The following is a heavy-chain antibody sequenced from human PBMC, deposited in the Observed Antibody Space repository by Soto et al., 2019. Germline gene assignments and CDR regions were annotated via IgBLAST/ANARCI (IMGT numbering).Heavy chain of an antibody. CDR3: AKDRSIVVVVAAYGMDV. D-gene: IGHD2-15*01. CDR2: ISGSGGST. J-gene: IGHJ6*02. Sequence: GGSLRLSCAASGFTFSGYAMSWVRQAPGKGLEWVSAISGSGGSTYYADSVKGRFTISRDNSKNTLYLQMNSLRVEDTAVYYCAKDRSIVVVVAAYGMDVWGQGTTVTVSS. CDR1: GFTFSGYA. V-gene: IGHV3-23*01.